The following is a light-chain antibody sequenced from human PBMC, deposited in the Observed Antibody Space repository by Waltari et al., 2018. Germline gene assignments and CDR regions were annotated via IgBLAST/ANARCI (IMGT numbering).Light chain of an antibody. CDR2: SAS. V-gene: IGKV4-1*01. J-gene: IGKJ4*01. CDR3: QQYYSTPLT. CDR1: QSVLYSSKNKNY. Sequence: DIVMTQSPASLAVSLGERATVNRKSSQSVLYSSKNKNYLAWYQQKPGQPPELLIHSASSRESGVPDRFSGSGSGTDFTLTISSLQAEDVAVYYCQQYYSTPLTFGGGTKVEIK.